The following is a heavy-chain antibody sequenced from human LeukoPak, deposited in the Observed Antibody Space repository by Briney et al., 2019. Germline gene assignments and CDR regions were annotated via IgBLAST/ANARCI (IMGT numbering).Heavy chain of an antibody. V-gene: IGHV3-7*04. Sequence: PGGSLRLSCVASGFPFSSYWMTWVRQAPGKGLEWVANIKQDGSKKSYVDSVKGRFTISRDNAKNSLYLQMNSLRAEDTAICYCTRVGYIDEGIDHWGQGTLVTVSS. J-gene: IGHJ4*02. CDR3: TRVGYIDEGIDH. CDR1: GFPFSSYW. CDR2: IKQDGSKK. D-gene: IGHD5-24*01.